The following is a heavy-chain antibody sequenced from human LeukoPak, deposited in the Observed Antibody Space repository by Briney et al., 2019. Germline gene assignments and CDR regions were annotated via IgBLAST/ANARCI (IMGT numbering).Heavy chain of an antibody. CDR2: INPNSGGT. J-gene: IGHJ3*02. D-gene: IGHD3-3*01. V-gene: IGHV1-2*02. CDR1: GYTFTGYY. Sequence: GASVKVSCKASGYTFTGYYMHWVRQAPGQGLEWMGWINPNSGGTNYAQKFQGRVTMTRDTSISTAYMELSRLRSDDTAVYYCARGVYDFWSGYRYDAFDIWGQGTMVTVSS. CDR3: ARGVYDFWSGYRYDAFDI.